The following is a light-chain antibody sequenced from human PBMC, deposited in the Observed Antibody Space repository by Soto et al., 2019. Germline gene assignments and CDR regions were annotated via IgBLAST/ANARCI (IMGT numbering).Light chain of an antibody. Sequence: EIVLTQSPATLSLSPGERATLSCRASQNIINYLDWYQQRPGQTPRLLIYAASNRATGIPPRFSGSGSGTDFTRTISCLWPEDCAVYFGQQRSDWPRTVGQGTKLDI. CDR3: QQRSDWPRT. V-gene: IGKV3-11*01. CDR2: AAS. J-gene: IGKJ2*01. CDR1: QNIINY.